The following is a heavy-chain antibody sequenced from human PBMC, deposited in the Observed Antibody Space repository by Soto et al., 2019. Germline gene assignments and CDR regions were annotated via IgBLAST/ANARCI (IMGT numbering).Heavy chain of an antibody. D-gene: IGHD5-18*01. J-gene: IGHJ4*02. Sequence: SETLSLTCTVSGGSISSSSYYWGWIRQPPGKGLEWIGCIYSSGSTYYNPSLQNRVTISIDTSKNQVSLKVNSVTAADTAVYYCARDHPHSYGVYYFDYWGQGTPVTVSS. CDR1: GGSISSSSYY. CDR2: IYSSGST. V-gene: IGHV4-39*07. CDR3: ARDHPHSYGVYYFDY.